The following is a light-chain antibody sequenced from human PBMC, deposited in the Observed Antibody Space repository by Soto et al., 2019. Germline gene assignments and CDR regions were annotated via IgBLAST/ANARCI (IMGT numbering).Light chain of an antibody. V-gene: IGKV1-13*02. CDR1: QGISRA. Sequence: AIQLTQSPSSLSASVGDRVTITCRASQGISRALAWYQQKPGKAPKVLIYDAYSXESGVPSRFSGSGSGTDFTLTITPLEPDDFVVYFCQQYDSSPITFGQWTRLEIK. CDR3: QQYDSSPIT. J-gene: IGKJ5*01. CDR2: DAY.